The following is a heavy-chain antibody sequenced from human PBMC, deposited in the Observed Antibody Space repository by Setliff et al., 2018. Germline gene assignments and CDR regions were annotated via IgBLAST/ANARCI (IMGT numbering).Heavy chain of an antibody. V-gene: IGHV1-18*01. CDR2: ITPFNGNT. D-gene: IGHD3-22*01. CDR3: ARDVFPYHYEGAFDI. Sequence: GASVKVSCKASGYTFTSYGISWVRQAPGQALEWMGWITPFNGNTNYAQKFQGRVTMTRDTSTSTVYMDMSSLRSEDTAVYYCARDVFPYHYEGAFDIWGQGTMVTVSS. J-gene: IGHJ3*02. CDR1: GYTFTSYG.